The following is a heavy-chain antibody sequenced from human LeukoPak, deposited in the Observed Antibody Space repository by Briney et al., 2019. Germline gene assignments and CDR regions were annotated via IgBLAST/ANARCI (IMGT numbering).Heavy chain of an antibody. CDR2: ISAYNGNT. D-gene: IGHD5-18*01. CDR3: AREVTGYVDTSWFDP. J-gene: IGHJ5*02. CDR1: GGTFSSYG. Sequence: ASVKVSCKASGGTFSSYGISWVRQAPGQGLEWMGWISAYNGNTNYAQKLQGRVTMTTDTSTSTAYMELRSLRSDDTAVYYCAREVTGYVDTSWFDPWGQGTLVTVSS. V-gene: IGHV1-18*01.